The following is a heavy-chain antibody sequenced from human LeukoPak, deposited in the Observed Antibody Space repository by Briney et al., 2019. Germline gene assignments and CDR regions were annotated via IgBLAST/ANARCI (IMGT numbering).Heavy chain of an antibody. J-gene: IGHJ4*02. Sequence: PGGSLRLSCAASGFTFSSYAMHWVRQAPGKGLEGGGVISYDGSNKYYADSVKGRFTISRDNSKNTLYLQMNSLRAEDTAVYYCARGLRGIAVAGPFDYWGQGTLVTVSS. CDR3: ARGLRGIAVAGPFDY. D-gene: IGHD6-19*01. CDR1: GFTFSSYA. V-gene: IGHV3-30-3*01. CDR2: ISYDGSNK.